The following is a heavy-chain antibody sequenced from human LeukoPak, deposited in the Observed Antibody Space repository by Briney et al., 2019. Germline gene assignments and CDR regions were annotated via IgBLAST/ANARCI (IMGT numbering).Heavy chain of an antibody. D-gene: IGHD3-3*01. J-gene: IGHJ3*02. CDR1: GFTFSSYW. V-gene: IGHV3-7*01. CDR3: ARVFRPSLTVFIIRGAFDI. CDR2: IQQDGSEK. Sequence: PGGSLRLSCAASGFTFSSYWMSWLRQAPGKGLEWVANIQQDGSEKYYVDSVKGRFTISRDNAKNSLYLQMNSLRVEDTAVYYCARVFRPSLTVFIIRGAFDIWGQGTMVTVSS.